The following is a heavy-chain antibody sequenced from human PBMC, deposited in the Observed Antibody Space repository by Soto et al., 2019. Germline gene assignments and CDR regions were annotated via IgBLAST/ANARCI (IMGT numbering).Heavy chain of an antibody. D-gene: IGHD3-22*01. V-gene: IGHV3-30*18. CDR3: AKTPVYYYDSSGYYGLDY. J-gene: IGHJ4*02. CDR1: GFTFSSYG. CDR2: ISYDGSNK. Sequence: QTGGSLRLSCAASGFTFSSYGMHWVRQAPGKGLEWVAVISYDGSNKYYADSVKGRFTISRDNSKNTLYLQMNSLRAEDTAVYYCAKTPVYYYDSSGYYGLDYWGQGTLVTVSS.